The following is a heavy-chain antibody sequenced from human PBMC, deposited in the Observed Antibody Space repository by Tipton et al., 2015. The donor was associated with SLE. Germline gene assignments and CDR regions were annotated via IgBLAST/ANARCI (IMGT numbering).Heavy chain of an antibody. CDR2: INTDGSDT. CDR1: GFTFSSHW. Sequence: SLRLSCAASGFTFSSHWMHWVRQGPGKGLVWVSRINTDGSDTVYADSVNGRFTVSRDNAKNTMYLHMNSLRAEDTAVYYCTRDSPLRDHALNAFDIWGQGTVVTVSS. J-gene: IGHJ3*02. V-gene: IGHV3-74*01. CDR3: TRDSPLRDHALNAFDI. D-gene: IGHD3-16*01.